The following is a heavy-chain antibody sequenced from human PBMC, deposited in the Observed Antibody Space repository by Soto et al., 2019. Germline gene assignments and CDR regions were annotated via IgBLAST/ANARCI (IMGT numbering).Heavy chain of an antibody. V-gene: IGHV3-23*01. D-gene: IGHD2-2*01. Sequence: EVQLLESGGGLVQPGGSLRLSCAASGFTFSSYAMSWVRQAPGKGLEWVSAISGSGGSTYYADAGKGRFTISRDNSKKTLYLQMNSLRAEDTAVYYCAKVRVGCSSTSCYGFDYWGQGTLVTVSS. CDR1: GFTFSSYA. J-gene: IGHJ4*02. CDR2: ISGSGGST. CDR3: AKVRVGCSSTSCYGFDY.